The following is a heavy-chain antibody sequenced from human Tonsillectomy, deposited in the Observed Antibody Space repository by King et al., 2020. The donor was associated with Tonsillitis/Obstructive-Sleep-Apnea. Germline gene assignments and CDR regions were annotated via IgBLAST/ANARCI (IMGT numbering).Heavy chain of an antibody. J-gene: IGHJ3*01. Sequence: VQLVESGGGLVQPGGSLRLFCAASGFTFSSYWMSWVRQAPGKGLEWVANIKQDGSEKYYVDSVKGRFTISRDNAKNSLYLQMNSLRADDTAVYYCARGVYFRGDAFNVWRQGTMVTVSS. CDR3: ARGVYFRGDAFNV. V-gene: IGHV3-7*03. D-gene: IGHD3-10*01. CDR2: IKQDGSEK. CDR1: GFTFSSYW.